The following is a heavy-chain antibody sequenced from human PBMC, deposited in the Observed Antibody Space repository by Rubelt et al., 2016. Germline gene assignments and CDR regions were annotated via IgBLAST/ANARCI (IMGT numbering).Heavy chain of an antibody. J-gene: IGHJ6*02. CDR2: IDWDDDK. D-gene: IGHD3-22*01. CDR1: GFSLSTSGMC. Sequence: QVTLRESGPALVKPTQTLTLTCTFSGFSLSTSGMCVSWIRQPPGKALEWLARIDWDDDKYYSTSLKTRLTISKDTAKSQVVLNMTNMDPVDTATYYCARILLPDYYDSSGGMDVWGQGTTVTVSS. V-gene: IGHV2-70*15. CDR3: ARILLPDYYDSSGGMDV.